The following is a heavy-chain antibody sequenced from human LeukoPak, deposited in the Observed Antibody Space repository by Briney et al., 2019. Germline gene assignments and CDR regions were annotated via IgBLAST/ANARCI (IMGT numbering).Heavy chain of an antibody. Sequence: SETLSLTCTVSGVSISSYYWNGSRQAPGKGLEWIGYIYYTGDTKFNPSLKSRVTISLDTSKNQFSLKLTSVTAADTAVYYCTRHPSIIAGNPNFDYWGQGTVVTVSS. V-gene: IGHV4-59*08. CDR1: GVSISSYY. CDR2: IYYTGDT. D-gene: IGHD6-13*01. CDR3: TRHPSIIAGNPNFDY. J-gene: IGHJ4*02.